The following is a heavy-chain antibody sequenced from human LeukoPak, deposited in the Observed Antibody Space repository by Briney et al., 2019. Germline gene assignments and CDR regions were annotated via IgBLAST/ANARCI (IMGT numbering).Heavy chain of an antibody. D-gene: IGHD2-15*01. V-gene: IGHV4-34*01. J-gene: IGHJ5*02. CDR1: GGSFSGYY. CDR2: INHSGST. CDR3: ARGLPFIVVVVAARWFDP. Sequence: SETLSLTCAVYGGSFSGYYWSWIRQPPGKGLEWIEEINHSGSTNYNPSLKSRVTISVDTSKNQFSLKLSSVTAADTAVYYCARGLPFIVVVVAARWFDPWGQGTLVTVSS.